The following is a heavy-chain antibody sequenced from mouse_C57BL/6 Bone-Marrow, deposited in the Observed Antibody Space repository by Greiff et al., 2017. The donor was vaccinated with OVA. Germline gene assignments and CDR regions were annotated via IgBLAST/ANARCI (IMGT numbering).Heavy chain of an antibody. CDR3: AKVSLNWALDY. CDR1: GYTFTDYN. D-gene: IGHD4-1*01. CDR2: INPNNGGT. J-gene: IGHJ2*01. Sequence: EVKLMESGPELVKPGASVKMSCKASGYTFTDYNMHWVKQSHGKSLEWIGYINPNNGGTSYNQKFKGKATLTVNKSSSTAYMELRSLTSEDSAVYYCAKVSLNWALDYWGQGTTLTVSS. V-gene: IGHV1-22*01.